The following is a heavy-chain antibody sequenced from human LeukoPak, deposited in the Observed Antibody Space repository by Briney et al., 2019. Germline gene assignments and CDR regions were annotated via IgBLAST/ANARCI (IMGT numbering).Heavy chain of an antibody. V-gene: IGHV3-33*01. CDR3: ARDQGGSHYYWYY. CDR2: IWYDGSNK. D-gene: IGHD1-26*01. CDR1: GFTFSSYG. J-gene: IGHJ4*02. Sequence: PGRSLRLSCAASGFTFSSYGMHWVRQAPGKGLEWVAVIWYDGSNKYYADSVKGRFTISRDNSKNTLYLQMNSLRAEDTAVYYCARDQGGSHYYWYYWGQGTLVTVSS.